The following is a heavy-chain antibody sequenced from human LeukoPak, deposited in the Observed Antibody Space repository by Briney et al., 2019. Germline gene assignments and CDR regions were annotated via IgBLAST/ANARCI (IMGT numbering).Heavy chain of an antibody. CDR3: ARGYYYDSSAQSVAFDI. CDR1: GGSISSYY. J-gene: IGHJ3*02. CDR2: IYTSGST. Sequence: SETLSLTCTVSGGSISSYYWSWIRQPAGKGLEWIGRIYTSGSTNYNPSLKGRVTMSVDTSKNQFSLKLSSVTAADTAVYYCARGYYYDSSAQSVAFDIWGQGTMVTVSS. V-gene: IGHV4-4*07. D-gene: IGHD3-22*01.